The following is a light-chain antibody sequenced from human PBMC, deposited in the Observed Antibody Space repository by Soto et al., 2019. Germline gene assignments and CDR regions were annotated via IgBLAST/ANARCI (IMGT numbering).Light chain of an antibody. CDR3: QQYNNWPPST. CDR2: GAA. V-gene: IGKV3-15*01. J-gene: IGKJ5*01. CDR1: QSVSSN. Sequence: EIVMTQAPATPPVSPGERATLSCRASQSVSSNLDCYQQKPGHAPRLLIYGAATRATGIPARFSGSGSGTEFTLTISSLQSEDFAVYYCQQYNNWPPSTFGQGTRLEIK.